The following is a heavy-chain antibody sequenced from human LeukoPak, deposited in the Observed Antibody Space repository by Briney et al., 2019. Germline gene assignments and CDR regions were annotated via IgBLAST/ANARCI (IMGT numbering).Heavy chain of an antibody. J-gene: IGHJ4*02. Sequence: GGSLRLSCAASGFTFSSYEMNWVRQAPGKGLEWVSYISSSGSTIYYADSVKGRFTISRDNAENSLYLQMNSLRAEDTAVYYCARGRDTTYYYGSGSYSDFDYWGQGTLVTVSS. CDR3: ARGRDTTYYYGSGSYSDFDY. D-gene: IGHD3-10*01. V-gene: IGHV3-48*03. CDR2: ISSSGSTI. CDR1: GFTFSSYE.